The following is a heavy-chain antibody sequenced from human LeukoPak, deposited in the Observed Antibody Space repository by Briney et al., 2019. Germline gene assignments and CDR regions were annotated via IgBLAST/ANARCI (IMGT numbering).Heavy chain of an antibody. J-gene: IGHJ6*03. CDR3: ARGAHYYYYYMDV. CDR1: GDTFTRYA. CDR2: INTNTGNT. Sequence: GASVKVSCKASGDTFTRYAMNWVRQAPGQGLERMGWINTNTGNTTYAQGLTGRFVFSLDPFVSPAYLQISSLKAADTAVYYCARGAHYYYYYMDVWGKGTTVSVSS. V-gene: IGHV7-4-1*02.